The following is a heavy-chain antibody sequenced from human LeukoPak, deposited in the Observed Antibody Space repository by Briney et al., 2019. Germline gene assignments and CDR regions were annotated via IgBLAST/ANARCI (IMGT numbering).Heavy chain of an antibody. V-gene: IGHV3-23*01. CDR3: ASGRDYYYGMDV. J-gene: IGHJ6*02. D-gene: IGHD3-10*01. CDR2: ISGSGGST. Sequence: PGGSLRLSCAASGFTFSSYAMSWVRQAPGKGLEWVSAISGSGGSTYYADSVEGRFTISRDNSKNTLYLQMNSLRAEDTAVYYCASGRDYYYGMDVWGQGTTVTVSS. CDR1: GFTFSSYA.